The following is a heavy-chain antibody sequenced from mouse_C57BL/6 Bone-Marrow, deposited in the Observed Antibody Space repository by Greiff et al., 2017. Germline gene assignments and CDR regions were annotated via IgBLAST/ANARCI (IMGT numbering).Heavy chain of an antibody. CDR1: GFNIKDDY. Sequence: EVKLVESGAELVRPGASVKLSCTASGFNIKDDYMHWVKQRPEQGLEWIGWIDPENGDTEYASKFQGKATITADTSSNTAYLQLSSLTSEGTAVYYCTLSSPFDYWGQGTTLTVSS. V-gene: IGHV14-4*01. D-gene: IGHD1-1*01. J-gene: IGHJ2*01. CDR3: TLSSPFDY. CDR2: IDPENGDT.